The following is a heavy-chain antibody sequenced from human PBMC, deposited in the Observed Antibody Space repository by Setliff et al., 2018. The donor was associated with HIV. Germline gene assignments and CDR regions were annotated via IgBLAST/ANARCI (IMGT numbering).Heavy chain of an antibody. J-gene: IGHJ4*02. CDR2: IYTRGSA. V-gene: IGHV4-39*07. D-gene: IGHD3-3*01. CDR3: TREFFY. Sequence: SETLSLTCTVSGGSIKSSSDYWGWIRQPPGKGLEWIGLIYTRGSASYNPSLMSRVTMSLDTSKNQLSLKLSSVTAADTAVYYCTREFFYWGQGILVTVSS. CDR1: GGSIKSSSDY.